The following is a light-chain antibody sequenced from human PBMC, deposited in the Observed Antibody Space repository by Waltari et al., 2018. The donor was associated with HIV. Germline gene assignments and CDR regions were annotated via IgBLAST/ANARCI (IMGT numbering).Light chain of an antibody. CDR3: CSYAGNNTLV. CDR1: SSDVGSYKF. CDR2: EGT. Sequence: QSALTQPASVSGSPGQSITISCTGTSSDVGSYKFVSWYQQHPGKAPKFMIYEGTKRPSGVSNRFSCSKSGNTASLTSSGLQAEDEADYHCCSYAGNNTLVFGGGTKLTVI. J-gene: IGLJ3*02. V-gene: IGLV2-23*01.